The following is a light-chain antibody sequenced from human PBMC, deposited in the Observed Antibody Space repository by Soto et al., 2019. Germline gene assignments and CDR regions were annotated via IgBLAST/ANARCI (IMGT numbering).Light chain of an antibody. Sequence: DIQMTQSPSSLSASVGDRVTIACRASQGISNYLTWYQQKPGKVPKLLIYAASTLQSGVPSRFSGSGSGTDFILTISSLQSEDFATYYCQKYNSAPWTFGQGTEVVIK. J-gene: IGKJ1*01. V-gene: IGKV1-27*01. CDR3: QKYNSAPWT. CDR2: AAS. CDR1: QGISNY.